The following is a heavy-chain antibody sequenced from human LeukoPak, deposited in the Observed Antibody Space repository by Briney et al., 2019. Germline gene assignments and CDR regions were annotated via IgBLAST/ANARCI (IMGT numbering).Heavy chain of an antibody. CDR1: GFTFSSYD. J-gene: IGHJ2*01. D-gene: IGHD5-12*01. CDR3: ARVRKYSGYYSWYFDL. Sequence: GSLRLSCAASGFTFSSYDMHWVRQATGKGLEWFSAIGTAGDTYYPGSVKGRFTISRENAKNSLYLQMNSRRAGDTAVYYCARVRKYSGYYSWYFDLWGRGTLVTVSS. CDR2: IGTAGDT. V-gene: IGHV3-13*01.